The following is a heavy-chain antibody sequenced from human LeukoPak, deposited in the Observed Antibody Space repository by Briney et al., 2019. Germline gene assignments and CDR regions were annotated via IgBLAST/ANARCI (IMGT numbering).Heavy chain of an antibody. V-gene: IGHV3-30-3*01. CDR2: ISYDGSNK. D-gene: IGHD3-22*01. CDR1: GFTFSSYA. CDR3: ARVYYDSSGYGPPMGYYGMDV. J-gene: IGHJ6*02. Sequence: ESGGSLRLSCAASGFTFSSYAMHWVRQAPGKGLEWVAVISYDGSNKYYADSVKGRFTISRDNSKNTLYLQMNSLRAEDTAVYYCARVYYDSSGYGPPMGYYGMDVWGQGTTVTVSS.